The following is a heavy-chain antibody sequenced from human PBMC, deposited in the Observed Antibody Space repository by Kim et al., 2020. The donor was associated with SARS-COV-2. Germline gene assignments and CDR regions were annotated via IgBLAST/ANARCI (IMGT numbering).Heavy chain of an antibody. CDR2: IIPILGIA. J-gene: IGHJ4*02. D-gene: IGHD4-4*01. Sequence: SVKVSCKASGGTFSSYAISWVRQAPGQGLEWMGRIIPILGIANYAQKFQGRVTITADKSTSTAYMELSSLRSEDTAVYYCARIGNSDEYYFDYWGQGTLVTVSS. V-gene: IGHV1-69*04. CDR3: ARIGNSDEYYFDY. CDR1: GGTFSSYA.